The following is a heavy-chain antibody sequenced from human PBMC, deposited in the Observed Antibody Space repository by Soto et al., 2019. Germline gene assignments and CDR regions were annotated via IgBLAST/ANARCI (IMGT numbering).Heavy chain of an antibody. Sequence: EVQLLESGGGLVQPGGSLRLSCAVSGFSLSTYGVTWVRQAPGKGLEWVSGVSGGSGVTHYADSVKGRFTITGDNSKNTVYLHMNSLRVEDTAVYYCAKWTGYGDYWGQGTLVTVSS. CDR3: AKWTGYGDY. CDR1: GFSLSTYG. CDR2: VSGGSGVT. D-gene: IGHD5-12*01. V-gene: IGHV3-23*01. J-gene: IGHJ4*02.